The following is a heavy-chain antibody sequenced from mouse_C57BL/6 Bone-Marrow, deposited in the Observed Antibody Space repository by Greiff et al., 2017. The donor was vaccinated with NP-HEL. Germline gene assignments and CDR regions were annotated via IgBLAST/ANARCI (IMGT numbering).Heavy chain of an antibody. J-gene: IGHJ4*01. CDR1: GYTFTSYG. CDR2: IYPRSGNT. D-gene: IGHD4-1*01. V-gene: IGHV1-81*01. Sequence: QVQLQQSGAELARPGASVKLSCKASGYTFTSYGISWVKQRTGQGLEWIGAIYPRSGNTYYNEKFKGKATLTADKSSSTAYMELRSLTSEDSAVYFCARNWDVGAMDYWGQGTSVTVSS. CDR3: ARNWDVGAMDY.